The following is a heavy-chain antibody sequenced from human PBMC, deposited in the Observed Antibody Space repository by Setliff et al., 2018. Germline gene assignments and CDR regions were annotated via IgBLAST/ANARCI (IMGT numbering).Heavy chain of an antibody. Sequence: SETLSLTCTVSGDSINTPTYHWGWVRQPPGKGLEWIGLIYYTGITYYNPSLKSRVTISEDMSKNHFSLKVTSVTAADTAVYYCARGDEIVQGRHGAFDIWGQGTMVTVSS. CDR1: GDSINTPTYH. CDR3: ARGDEIVQGRHGAFDI. CDR2: IYYTGIT. J-gene: IGHJ3*02. D-gene: IGHD1-1*01. V-gene: IGHV4-39*02.